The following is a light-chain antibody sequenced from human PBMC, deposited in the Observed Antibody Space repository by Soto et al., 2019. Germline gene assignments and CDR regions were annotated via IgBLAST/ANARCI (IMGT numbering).Light chain of an antibody. Sequence: EFVLTQSPGTLSLSPGERATLSCRASQSVSSSYIAWYQQKPGQAPRLLIYGPSSRATGIPDRFSGSGSGTDFTLSISRLEPEDFAVYYCQQFGSSPPPITFGQGTRLEIK. V-gene: IGKV3-20*01. CDR1: QSVSSSY. CDR2: GPS. J-gene: IGKJ5*01. CDR3: QQFGSSPPPIT.